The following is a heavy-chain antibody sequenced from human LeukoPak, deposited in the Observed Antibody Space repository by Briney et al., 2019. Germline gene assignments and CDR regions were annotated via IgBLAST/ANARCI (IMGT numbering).Heavy chain of an antibody. CDR3: AGAYSYGYFREYCFFDL. CDR1: GFTVSSNY. Sequence: GGSLRLSCAASGFTVSSNYMSWGRQAPGEGLEWVSVIYSGGSTFYAASATGRFSISRDNSKNTRSLRMNNLRAPDAAAYFCAGAYSYGYFREYCFFDLWGHGTLVTVSS. V-gene: IGHV3-53*01. CDR2: IYSGGST. D-gene: IGHD5-18*01. J-gene: IGHJ2*01.